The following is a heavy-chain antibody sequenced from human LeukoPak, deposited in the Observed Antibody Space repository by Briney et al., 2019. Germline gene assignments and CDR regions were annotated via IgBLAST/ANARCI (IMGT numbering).Heavy chain of an antibody. D-gene: IGHD3-10*01. V-gene: IGHV3-23*01. J-gene: IGHJ4*02. CDR2: ISGSGGST. Sequence: AGGSLRLSCAASGFTFSSYAMSWVRQAPGKGLEWVSAISGSGGSTYYADSVKGRFTNSRDNSKNTLYLQMNSLRAEDTAVYYCANLRPSPFAELFDYWGQGTLVTVSS. CDR3: ANLRPSPFAELFDY. CDR1: GFTFSSYA.